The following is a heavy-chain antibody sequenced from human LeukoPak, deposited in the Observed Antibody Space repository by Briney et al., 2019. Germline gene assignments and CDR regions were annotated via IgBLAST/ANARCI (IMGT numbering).Heavy chain of an antibody. Sequence: GGSLRLSCAASGFTFSSSAMSWVRQAPGKGLEWVSVIYSGGSTYYADSVKGRFTISRDNSTNTLYLQMNSLRAEDTAVYYCAREELRELAPGAFDIWGQGTMVTVSS. J-gene: IGHJ3*02. CDR1: GFTFSSSA. V-gene: IGHV3-53*01. D-gene: IGHD4-23*01. CDR3: AREELRELAPGAFDI. CDR2: IYSGGST.